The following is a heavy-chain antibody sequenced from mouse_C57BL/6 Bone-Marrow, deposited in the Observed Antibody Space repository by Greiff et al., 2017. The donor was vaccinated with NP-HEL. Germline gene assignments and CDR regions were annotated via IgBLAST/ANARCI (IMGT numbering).Heavy chain of an antibody. CDR3: ARGVIYYDFYWYFDV. Sequence: QVQLQQPGAELVKPGASVKLSCKASGYTFTSYWMQWVKQRPGQGLEWIGEIDPSDSYTNYNQKFKGKATLTVDTSSSTAYMQLSSLTSEDSAVYYCARGVIYYDFYWYFDVWGTGTTVTVSS. CDR2: IDPSDSYT. CDR1: GYTFTSYW. D-gene: IGHD2-4*01. J-gene: IGHJ1*03. V-gene: IGHV1-50*01.